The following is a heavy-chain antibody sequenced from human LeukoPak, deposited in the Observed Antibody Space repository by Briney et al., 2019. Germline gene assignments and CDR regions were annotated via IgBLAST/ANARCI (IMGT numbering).Heavy chain of an antibody. CDR2: ISSSGSTI. CDR3: ARGYSYGFYYYMDV. CDR1: GFTFSNSY. V-gene: IGHV3-11*04. J-gene: IGHJ6*03. D-gene: IGHD5-18*01. Sequence: GGSLRLSCAASGFTFSNSYMNWIRQAPGKGLEWVSYISSSGSTIYYADSVKGRFTISRDNANNSLYLQMNSLRAEDTAVYYCARGYSYGFYYYMDVWGKGTTVTVSS.